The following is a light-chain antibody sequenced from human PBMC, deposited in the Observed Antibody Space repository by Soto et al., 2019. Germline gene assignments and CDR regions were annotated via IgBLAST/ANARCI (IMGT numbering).Light chain of an antibody. Sequence: DIQMTQSPSTLSASVGDRVTITCRASQSIRSWLAWYQQKPGKAPKALIYKASTLESGVPSRFSGSGSGTEFTLTISSLQPDDFATYYCQQYYIYPKTFGQGTKGDIK. V-gene: IGKV1-5*03. CDR2: KAS. CDR3: QQYYIYPKT. J-gene: IGKJ1*01. CDR1: QSIRSW.